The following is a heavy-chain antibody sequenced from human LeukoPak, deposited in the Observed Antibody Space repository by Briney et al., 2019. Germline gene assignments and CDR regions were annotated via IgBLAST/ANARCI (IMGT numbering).Heavy chain of an antibody. CDR1: GFTFSDHQ. CDR3: ARLGLVRARNYLDY. Sequence: QPGGSLRLSCEASGFTFSDHQMDWVRQAPGKGLEWVGRIRNKVNRYTTEFAASVQGRFVISRDDSRNSLYLQMNSLKTEDTAVYYRARLGLVRARNYLDYWGQGTLVTVST. CDR2: IRNKVNRYTT. D-gene: IGHD1-26*01. V-gene: IGHV3-72*01. J-gene: IGHJ4*02.